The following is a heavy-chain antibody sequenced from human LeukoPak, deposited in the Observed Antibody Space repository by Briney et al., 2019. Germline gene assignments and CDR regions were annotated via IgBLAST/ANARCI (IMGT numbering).Heavy chain of an antibody. J-gene: IGHJ4*02. V-gene: IGHV4-31*03. Sequence: SETLSLTCTVSGGSISSGGYYWSWIRQPPGKGLEWIGYIYYSGSTYYNPSLKSRVTISVDTSKNQFSLKLSSVTAADTAVYYCARDSGGGYNSIDYWGQGTLVTVSS. CDR2: IYYSGST. CDR1: GGSISSGGYY. D-gene: IGHD5-24*01. CDR3: ARDSGGGYNSIDY.